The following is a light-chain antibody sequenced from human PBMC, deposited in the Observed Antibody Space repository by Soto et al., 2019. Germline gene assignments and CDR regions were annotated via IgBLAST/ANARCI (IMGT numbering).Light chain of an antibody. Sequence: EIVMTQSPATLSVSPGERATLSCRASQSVGRNLAWYQQKPGQSPRLLVYGASTRATGITARFSGSGSGTDFTLSISSLQSQDSAIYYCQHYYNWPRTFGQGTKV. CDR3: QHYYNWPRT. V-gene: IGKV3-15*01. CDR2: GAS. CDR1: QSVGRN. J-gene: IGKJ1*01.